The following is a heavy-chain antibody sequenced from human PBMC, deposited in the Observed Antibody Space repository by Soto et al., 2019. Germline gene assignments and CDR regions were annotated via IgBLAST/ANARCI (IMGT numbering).Heavy chain of an antibody. CDR3: AGGAAADYFDY. CDR1: CGSISSYY. V-gene: IGHV4-4*07. D-gene: IGHD6-13*01. Sequence: PSETLSLTCTVSCGSISSYYWSWIRQPAGKGLEWIGRIYTSGSTYCNPSLKSRVTMSLDTSKNHFSLKLSSVTAADTAVYYCAGGAAADYFDYWGQGTLVTVSS. J-gene: IGHJ4*02. CDR2: IYTSGST.